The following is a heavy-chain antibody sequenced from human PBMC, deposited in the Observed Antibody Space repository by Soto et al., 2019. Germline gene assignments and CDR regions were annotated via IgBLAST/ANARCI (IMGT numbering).Heavy chain of an antibody. CDR2: ISYDGSNK. CDR3: ARDVESGSSQYYYYYYGMDV. J-gene: IGHJ6*02. D-gene: IGHD1-26*01. V-gene: IGHV3-30-3*01. Sequence: QVQLVESGGGVVQPGRSLRLSCAASGFTFSSYAMHWVRQAPGKGLEWVPVISYDGSNKYYAHSVKGRFTISRDNSKNTLYLQMNSLRAEDTAVYYCARDVESGSSQYYYYYYGMDVWGQGTTVTVSS. CDR1: GFTFSSYA.